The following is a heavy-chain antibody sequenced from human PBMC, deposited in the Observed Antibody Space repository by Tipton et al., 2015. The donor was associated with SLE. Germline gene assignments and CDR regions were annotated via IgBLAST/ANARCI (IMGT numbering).Heavy chain of an antibody. CDR2: FYFSGSS. Sequence: TLSLTCSVSGVSISTYYWSWIRQSPGKGLEWIGFFYFSGSSQYNPSLKSRVAIPADTSNNQFSLELRSVTAADTAVYYCAREYSGYDYRTFDHWGQGTLVTVSS. D-gene: IGHD5-12*01. CDR1: GVSISTYY. J-gene: IGHJ4*02. V-gene: IGHV4-59*01. CDR3: AREYSGYDYRTFDH.